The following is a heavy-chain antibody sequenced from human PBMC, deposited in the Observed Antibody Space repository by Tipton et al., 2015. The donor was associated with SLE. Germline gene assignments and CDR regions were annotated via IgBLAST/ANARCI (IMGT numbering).Heavy chain of an antibody. J-gene: IGHJ4*02. CDR3: ARAGILTGYYPYFDY. CDR2: TFYSGST. CDR1: GVSISSTSYY. Sequence: TLSLSCTVSGVSISSTSYYWAWIRQPPGKGLQWIGSTFYSGSTYHNPSLKSRVSISVDTSKTLVSLKVYSVTAADTAVYYCARAGILTGYYPYFDYWGQGTLVTVSS. V-gene: IGHV4-39*07. D-gene: IGHD3-9*01.